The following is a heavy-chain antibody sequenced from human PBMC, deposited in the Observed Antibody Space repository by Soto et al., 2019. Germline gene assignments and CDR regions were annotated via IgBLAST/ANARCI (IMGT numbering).Heavy chain of an antibody. D-gene: IGHD1-1*01. CDR3: ARRNERYGPRYFDS. CDR1: GYTFITYD. V-gene: IGHV1-8*01. J-gene: IGHJ4*02. Sequence: ASVKVSCKASGYTFITYDIHWVRQATGQGLEWMGWMNPYNGNAGYAQKFQGRVTMTRNTSISTAYMELSSLRSEDTAVYFVARRNERYGPRYFDSCGQRTLVTVSS. CDR2: MNPYNGNA.